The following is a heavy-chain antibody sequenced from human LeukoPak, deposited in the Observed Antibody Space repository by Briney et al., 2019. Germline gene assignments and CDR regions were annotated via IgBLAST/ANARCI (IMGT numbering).Heavy chain of an antibody. D-gene: IGHD3-10*01. J-gene: IGHJ4*02. Sequence: GGSLRLSCAASGFTFSTSWMTWVRQAPGKGLEWVANINGDGSLNGHVASVKGRFTISRDNSKNTLYLQMNSLRAEDTAVYHCGTGSGSAVDYWGQGTLVTVSS. V-gene: IGHV3-7*03. CDR3: GTGSGSAVDY. CDR2: INGDGSLN. CDR1: GFTFSTSW.